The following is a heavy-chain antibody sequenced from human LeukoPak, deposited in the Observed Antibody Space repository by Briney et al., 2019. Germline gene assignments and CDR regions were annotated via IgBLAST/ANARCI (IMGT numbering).Heavy chain of an antibody. Sequence: GGSLRLSCAASGFRFNTYWMSWVRQAPGKGLEWVANIKQDGNEKYYADSVKGRFTISRDNDKNSLDLQMNSLRADDTAVYYCADQYWGSYRYWGQGTLATVSS. CDR3: ADQYWGSYRY. CDR1: GFRFNTYW. CDR2: IKQDGNEK. J-gene: IGHJ4*02. V-gene: IGHV3-7*01. D-gene: IGHD3-16*02.